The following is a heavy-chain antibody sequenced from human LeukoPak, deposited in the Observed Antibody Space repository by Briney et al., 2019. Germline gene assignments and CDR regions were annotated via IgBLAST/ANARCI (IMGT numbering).Heavy chain of an antibody. CDR2: IYPGDSDT. D-gene: IGHD1-1*01. J-gene: IGHJ3*02. V-gene: IGHV5-51*01. CDR3: ARQVAKELERTTDAFDI. CDR1: GYSFTDYW. Sequence: GESLKISCKGSGYSFTDYWIGWVRQMPGKGLEWMGIIYPGDSDTRYSPSFQGQVTISADKSISTAYLQWSSLKASDTAMYYCARQVAKELERTTDAFDIWGQGTMVTVSS.